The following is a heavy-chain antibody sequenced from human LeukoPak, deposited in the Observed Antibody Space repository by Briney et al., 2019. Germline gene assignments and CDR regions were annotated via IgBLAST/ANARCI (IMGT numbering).Heavy chain of an antibody. CDR2: ISSSSSYI. V-gene: IGHV3-21*01. D-gene: IGHD3-22*01. CDR3: ARTYFYYHRSGSISFFDY. CDR1: GFTFSSYS. Sequence: GGSLRLSCAASGFTFSSYSMNWVRQAPGKGLEWVSSISSSSSYIYYADSVKGRFTISRDNAKNSLYLQMNSLRAEDTAVYYCARTYFYYHRSGSISFFDYWGQGTLVTVSS. J-gene: IGHJ4*02.